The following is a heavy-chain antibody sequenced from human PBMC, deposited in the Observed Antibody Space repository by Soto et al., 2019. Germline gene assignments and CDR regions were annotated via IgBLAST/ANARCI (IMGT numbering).Heavy chain of an antibody. CDR3: ARWGYYDFWSGPPFDY. V-gene: IGHV3-23*01. Sequence: EVQLLESGGGLVQPGGSLRLSSTASGFTFSSYAMSWVRQAPGKGLEWVSVINGRGGITKYADSVKGRFSISRDNSNNRLYLEMKSLRAEDTAVYYCARWGYYDFWSGPPFDYWGQGTLVTVSS. CDR1: GFTFSSYA. CDR2: INGRGGIT. D-gene: IGHD3-3*01. J-gene: IGHJ4*02.